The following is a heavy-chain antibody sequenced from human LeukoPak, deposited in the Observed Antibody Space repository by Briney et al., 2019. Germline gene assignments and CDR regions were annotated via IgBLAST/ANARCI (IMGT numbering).Heavy chain of an antibody. J-gene: IGHJ3*02. CDR2: INHSGST. D-gene: IGHD3-22*01. Sequence: PSETLSLTCAVYGGSFSGYYWSWIRQPPGKGLEWIGEINHSGSTNYNPSLKSRVTISVDTSKNQFSLKLSSVTAADTAVYYCARVPPTMIVGSLDAFDIWGQGTMVTVSS. CDR1: GGSFSGYY. CDR3: ARVPPTMIVGSLDAFDI. V-gene: IGHV4-34*01.